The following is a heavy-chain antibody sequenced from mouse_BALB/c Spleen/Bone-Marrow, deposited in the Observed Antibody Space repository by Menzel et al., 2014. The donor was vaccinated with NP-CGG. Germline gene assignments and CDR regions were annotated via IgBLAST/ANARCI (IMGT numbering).Heavy chain of an antibody. D-gene: IGHD2-4*01. CDR1: GFTFSSYG. J-gene: IGHJ4*01. Sequence: EVKLMESGGGLVQPGGSLKLSCAASGFTFSSYGMSWVRQTPDKRLELVATINSYGGSTYYPDSVKGRFTISRDNAKNTLYLQMSSLKSEDTAMYYCARRGIYYDYLYDVDYWGQGTSATVSS. CDR2: INSYGGST. CDR3: ARRGIYYDYLYDVDY. V-gene: IGHV5-6-3*01.